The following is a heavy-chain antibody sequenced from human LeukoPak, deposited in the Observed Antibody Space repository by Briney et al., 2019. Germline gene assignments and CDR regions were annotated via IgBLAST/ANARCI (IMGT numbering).Heavy chain of an antibody. V-gene: IGHV3-23*01. CDR2: IGGGSDRGT. CDR1: GFTFSSSA. D-gene: IGHD2-2*02. J-gene: IGHJ5*02. CDR3: ARDWYCSSSICYTDRNWFDP. Sequence: GGSLRLSCAASGFTFSSSAMTWVRQAPGKGLDWVSSIGGGSDRGTYYAESVKGRFTISRDNSKNTLYLHMNSLRAEDTAVYYCARDWYCSSSICYTDRNWFDPWGQGTLVTVSS.